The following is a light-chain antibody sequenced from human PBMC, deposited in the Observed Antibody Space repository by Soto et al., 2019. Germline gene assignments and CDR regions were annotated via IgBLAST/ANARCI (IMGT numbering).Light chain of an antibody. CDR3: SSYTSSSALVV. Sequence: QSVLTQPASVSGSPGQSITISCTGTSSDVGGYNYVSWYQQHPGKAPKLMIYDVSNRPSGVSNRFSGSKSGNTASLTISGVQAEVEADYYCSSYTSSSALVVFGTGTKLTVL. CDR2: DVS. J-gene: IGLJ1*01. CDR1: SSDVGGYNY. V-gene: IGLV2-14*01.